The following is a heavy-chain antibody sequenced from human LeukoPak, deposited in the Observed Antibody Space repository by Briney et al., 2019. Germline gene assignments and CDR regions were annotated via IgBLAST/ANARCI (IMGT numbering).Heavy chain of an antibody. V-gene: IGHV1-69*04. Sequence: SVKVSCKASGGTFSSYAISWVRQAPGQGLEWMGRIIPIFGIANYAQKFQGRVTITADKSTSTAYMELIRLRSEDTAIYYCARDLWVKGGWPRYGMDVWGQGTTVTVSS. CDR3: ARDLWVKGGWPRYGMDV. D-gene: IGHD6-19*01. CDR1: GGTFSSYA. CDR2: IIPIFGIA. J-gene: IGHJ6*02.